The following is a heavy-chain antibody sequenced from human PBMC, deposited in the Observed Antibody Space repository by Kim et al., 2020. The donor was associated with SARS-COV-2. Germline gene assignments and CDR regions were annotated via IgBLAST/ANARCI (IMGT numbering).Heavy chain of an antibody. CDR1: GFTFSSYW. V-gene: IGHV3-7*01. J-gene: IGHJ6*02. Sequence: GGSLRLSCAASGFTFSSYWMSWVRQAPGKGLEWVANIKQDGSAKYYVDSVKGRFTISRDNAKNSLYLQMNSLRAEDTAVYYCARSYSSSGYDYYSYGMDAWGQGNTVTVSS. CDR3: ARSYSSSGYDYYSYGMDA. D-gene: IGHD6-13*01. CDR2: IKQDGSAK.